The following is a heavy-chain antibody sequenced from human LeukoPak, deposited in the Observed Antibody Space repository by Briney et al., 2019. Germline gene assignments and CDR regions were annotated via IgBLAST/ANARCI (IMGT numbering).Heavy chain of an antibody. V-gene: IGHV4-38-2*01. CDR2: MYQSGTT. J-gene: IGHJ4*02. CDR1: GYSIIRGYY. Sequence: SETLSLTCGVSGYSIIRGYYWGWVRQTPGKGLEGIGSMYQSGTTYYNPSFKSRVTISIDTSKNQFTLTLRSLTAADTAVYYFARHDTFGGIIVPYFDYWGQGILVTVSS. CDR3: ARHDTFGGIIVPYFDY. D-gene: IGHD3-16*02.